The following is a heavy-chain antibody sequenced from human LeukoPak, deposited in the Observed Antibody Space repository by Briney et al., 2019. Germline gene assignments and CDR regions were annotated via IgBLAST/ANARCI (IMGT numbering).Heavy chain of an antibody. V-gene: IGHV3-21*01. D-gene: IGHD2-2*01. CDR2: ISSSSSYI. CDR1: GFTFSSYS. Sequence: GGSLRLSCAASGFTFSSYSMNWVRQAPGKGLEWVSSISSSSSYIYYADSVKGRFTISRDNAKNSLYLQMNSLRAEDTAVYYCARDIVVVPASLYYYYGVDVWGQGTTVTVSS. J-gene: IGHJ6*02. CDR3: ARDIVVVPASLYYYYGVDV.